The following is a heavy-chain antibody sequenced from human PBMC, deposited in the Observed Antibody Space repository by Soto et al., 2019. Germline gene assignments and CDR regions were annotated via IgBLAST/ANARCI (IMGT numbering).Heavy chain of an antibody. CDR3: AKDIDLGDDFWSGNYYFDY. Sequence: QVQLVESGGGVVQPGRSLRLSCAASGFTFSSYGMHWVRQAPGKGLEWVAVISYDGSNKYYADSVKGRFTISRDNSKNTLYLQMNSLRAEDTAVYYCAKDIDLGDDFWSGNYYFDYWGQGTLVTVSS. D-gene: IGHD3-3*01. CDR1: GFTFSSYG. V-gene: IGHV3-30*18. CDR2: ISYDGSNK. J-gene: IGHJ4*02.